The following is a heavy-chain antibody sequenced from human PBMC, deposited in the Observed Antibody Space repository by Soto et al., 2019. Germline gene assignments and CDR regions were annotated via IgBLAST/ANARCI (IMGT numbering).Heavy chain of an antibody. CDR2: IDQDGSEK. CDR1: GFTFSTYW. D-gene: IGHD3-10*01. CDR3: ARDYYRSGSSFDY. Sequence: HPGGSLRLSCAASGFTFSTYWLSWVRQAPGKGLEWVATIDQDGSEKYYVDSVKGRFTISRDNAKNSLYLQMNSLRAEDTAVYYCARDYYRSGSSFDYWGQGTLVTVSS. J-gene: IGHJ4*02. V-gene: IGHV3-7*01.